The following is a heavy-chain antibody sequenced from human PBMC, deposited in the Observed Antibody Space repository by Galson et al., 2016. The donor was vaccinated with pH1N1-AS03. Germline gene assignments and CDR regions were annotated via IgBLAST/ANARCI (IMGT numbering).Heavy chain of an antibody. CDR1: AFTFSTYS. V-gene: IGHV3-21*01. CDR3: VRALTGSSGTHPYTFDY. J-gene: IGHJ4*02. Sequence: SLRLSCAASAFTFSTYSMNWVRQAPGKGLEWVSFISRSGNYIYYADSVKGRFTISRDNAMNSLYLRMNSLRAEDTAVYFCVRALTGSSGTHPYTFDYWGQGTLVIVST. CDR2: ISRSGNYI. D-gene: IGHD3-10*01.